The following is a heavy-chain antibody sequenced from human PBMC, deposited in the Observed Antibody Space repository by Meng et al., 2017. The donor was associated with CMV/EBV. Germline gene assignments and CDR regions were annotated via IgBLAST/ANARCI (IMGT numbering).Heavy chain of an antibody. V-gene: IGHV3-30*04. D-gene: IGHD5-24*01. CDR3: ARDKSRRDGYNYGY. Sequence: GGSLRLSCAASGFTLSSYAMHWVRQAPGKGLEWVAVISYDGSNKYYADSVKGRFTISRDNSKNTLYLQMNSLRAEDTAVYYCARDKSRRDGYNYGYWGQGTLVTVSS. CDR2: ISYDGSNK. CDR1: GFTLSSYA. J-gene: IGHJ4*02.